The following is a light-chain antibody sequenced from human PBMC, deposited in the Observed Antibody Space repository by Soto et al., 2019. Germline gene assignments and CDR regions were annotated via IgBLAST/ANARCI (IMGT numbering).Light chain of an antibody. V-gene: IGKV3-11*01. CDR3: QQRSNWPFI. CDR1: QSVNSN. Sequence: EIVLTQSPATLSVSPGERATLSCRASQSVNSNLAWYQQKPGQAPRLLIYAASTRATGIPARFSGSGSGTDFTLTIISLEPEDFAVYYCQQRSNWPFIFGQGTRLEI. J-gene: IGKJ5*01. CDR2: AAS.